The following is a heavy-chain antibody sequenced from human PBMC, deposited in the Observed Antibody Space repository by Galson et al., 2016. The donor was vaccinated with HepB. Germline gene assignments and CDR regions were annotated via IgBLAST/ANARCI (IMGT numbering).Heavy chain of an antibody. CDR2: TYYRSQWFN. CDR3: TRSYMHTGMNV. CDR1: GDSVTNDDTI. V-gene: IGHV6-1*01. D-gene: IGHD3-10*01. J-gene: IGHJ6*02. Sequence: CAISGDSVTNDDTIWNWIRQSPSRGLEWLGRTYYRSQWFNEYAVSVKSRITINSDTSRKQFSLQLDSVTPDDTAAYFCTRSYMHTGMNVWGQGTTVTVSS.